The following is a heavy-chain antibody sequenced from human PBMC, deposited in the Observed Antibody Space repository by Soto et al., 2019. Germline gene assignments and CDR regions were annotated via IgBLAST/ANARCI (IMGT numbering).Heavy chain of an antibody. CDR3: ATPRVGSSSSLERGYFQH. Sequence: GGSLRLSCAASGFTFSSYAMSWVRQAPGKGLEWVSAISGSGGSTYYADSVKGRFTISRDNSKNTLYLQMNSLRAEDTAVYYCATPRVGSSSSLERGYFQHWGQGTLVTVSS. D-gene: IGHD6-6*01. CDR2: ISGSGGST. J-gene: IGHJ1*01. V-gene: IGHV3-23*01. CDR1: GFTFSSYA.